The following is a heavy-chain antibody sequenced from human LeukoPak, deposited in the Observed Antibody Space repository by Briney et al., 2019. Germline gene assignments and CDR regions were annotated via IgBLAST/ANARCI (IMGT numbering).Heavy chain of an antibody. V-gene: IGHV1-69*05. J-gene: IGHJ4*02. CDR1: GGTFSSYA. Sequence: SVKVSCKASGGTFSSYAISWVRQAPGQGLEWMGGIIPFFGTANYAQNFQGRVTITTDESTSTAYMELSSLRSEDTAVYYCARGPAAGTPYFDYWGQGTLVTVSS. D-gene: IGHD6-13*01. CDR3: ARGPAAGTPYFDY. CDR2: IIPFFGTA.